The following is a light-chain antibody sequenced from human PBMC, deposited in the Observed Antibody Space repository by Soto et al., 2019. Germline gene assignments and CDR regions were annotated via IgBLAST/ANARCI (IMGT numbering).Light chain of an antibody. CDR3: MHATRWPPT. CDR1: RSLVYSDGNAY. J-gene: IGKJ1*01. CDR2: KAS. V-gene: IGKV2-30*01. Sequence: DVVMTQSPLSLPVTLGQPASISCRSSRSLVYSDGNAYLNLFQQRPGKSPRRLIYKASNRDSGVPDRCSGGGSGKYFTLQSSRVDAEDVGVYCCMHATRWPPTFGRGTRVEIK.